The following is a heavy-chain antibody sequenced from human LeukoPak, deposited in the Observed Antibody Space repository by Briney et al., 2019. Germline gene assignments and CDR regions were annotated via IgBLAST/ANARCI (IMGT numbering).Heavy chain of an antibody. J-gene: IGHJ6*03. CDR1: GFTFSSYG. D-gene: IGHD6-13*01. CDR3: ARAYSSSWYEGIGYYYYYMDV. V-gene: IGHV3-33*01. Sequence: GGSLRLSCAASGFTFSSYGMHWVRPAPGKGLEWVAVIWYDGSNKYYADSVKGRFTISRDNSKNTLYLQMNSLRAEDTAVYYCARAYSSSWYEGIGYYYYYMDVWGKGTTVNVSS. CDR2: IWYDGSNK.